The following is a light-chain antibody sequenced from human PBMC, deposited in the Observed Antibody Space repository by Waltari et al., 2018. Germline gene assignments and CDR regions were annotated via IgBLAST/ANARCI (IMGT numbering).Light chain of an antibody. V-gene: IGLV2-11*01. Sequence: QSALTPPRSVSGSPGQSVTISSTGTSSYVGGYNYVPWYQQHPGKAPKLMIYDVSKRPSGVPDRFSGSKSGNTASLTISGLQAEDEADYYCCSYAGSFTVVFGGGTKLTVL. J-gene: IGLJ2*01. CDR3: CSYAGSFTVV. CDR1: SSYVGGYNY. CDR2: DVS.